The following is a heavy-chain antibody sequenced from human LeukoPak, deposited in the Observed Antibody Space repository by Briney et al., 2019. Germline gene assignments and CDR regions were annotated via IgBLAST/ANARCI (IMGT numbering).Heavy chain of an antibody. D-gene: IGHD3-3*01. CDR2: IYYSGST. CDR3: ARTSYDFWSGHYNWFDP. Sequence: PSETLSLTCTVSGGSLSSSSYYWGWIRQPPGKGREWIGSIYYSGSTYYNPSLKSRVTISVDTSKNQFSLKLSSVTAADTAVYYCARTSYDFWSGHYNWFDPWGQGTLVTVSS. J-gene: IGHJ5*02. CDR1: GGSLSSSSYY. V-gene: IGHV4-39*01.